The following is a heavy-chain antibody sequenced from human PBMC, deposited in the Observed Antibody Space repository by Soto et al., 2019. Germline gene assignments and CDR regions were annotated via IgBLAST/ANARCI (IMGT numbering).Heavy chain of an antibody. V-gene: IGHV4-34*01. D-gene: IGHD3-22*01. CDR3: ARGDYYDSSGSLSPLYDY. CDR1: GGSFSGYY. Sequence: PSEALSLTCAVSGGSFSGYYWSWIRQPPGKGLEWIGEINHSGSTNYNPSLKSRVTISVDTSKNQFSLKLSSVTAADTAVYYCARGDYYDSSGSLSPLYDYWGQGTLVTVSS. J-gene: IGHJ4*02. CDR2: INHSGST.